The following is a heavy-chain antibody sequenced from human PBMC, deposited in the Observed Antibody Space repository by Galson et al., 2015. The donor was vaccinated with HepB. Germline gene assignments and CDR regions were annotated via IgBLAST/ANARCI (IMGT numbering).Heavy chain of an antibody. J-gene: IGHJ3*02. CDR1: GGSISSYY. CDR2: IYTSGST. Sequence: SETLSLTCTVSGGSISSYYWSWIRQPAGKGLEWIGRIYTSGSTNYNPSLKSRVTISVDTSENQFSLKLSSVTAADTAVYYCAGGAIFDAFDIWGQGTMVTLSS. D-gene: IGHD3-3*01. V-gene: IGHV4-4*07. CDR3: AGGAIFDAFDI.